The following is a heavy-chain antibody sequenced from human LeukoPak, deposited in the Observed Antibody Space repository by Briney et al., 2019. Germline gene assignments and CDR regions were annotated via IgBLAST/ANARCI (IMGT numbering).Heavy chain of an antibody. CDR1: GFTFSSYS. D-gene: IGHD3-3*01. CDR3: ARDGSGLYYDFWSGYPLTPYYDSSGYYFDY. Sequence: GGSLRLSCAASGFTFSSYSMNWVRQAPGKGLEWVSSISSSSSYIYYADSVKGRFTISRDNVKNSLYLQMNSLRAEDTAVYYCARDGSGLYYDFWSGYPLTPYYDSSGYYFDYWGQGTLVTVSS. V-gene: IGHV3-21*01. J-gene: IGHJ4*02. CDR2: ISSSSSYI.